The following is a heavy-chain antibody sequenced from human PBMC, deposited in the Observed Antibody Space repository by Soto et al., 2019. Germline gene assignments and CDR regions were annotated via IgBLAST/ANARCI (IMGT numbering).Heavy chain of an antibody. Sequence: QVQLVQSGAEVKKPGASVKVSCKASGYTFTSYAMHWVRQAPGQRLEWMGWINAGNGNTKYSQKFQGRVTITRDTSASSAYMELSSLRSEDTAVYYCATSMGNFIAVPPGDYWGQGTLVTVSS. V-gene: IGHV1-3*01. CDR3: ATSMGNFIAVPPGDY. J-gene: IGHJ4*02. CDR2: INAGNGNT. D-gene: IGHD6-19*01. CDR1: GYTFTSYA.